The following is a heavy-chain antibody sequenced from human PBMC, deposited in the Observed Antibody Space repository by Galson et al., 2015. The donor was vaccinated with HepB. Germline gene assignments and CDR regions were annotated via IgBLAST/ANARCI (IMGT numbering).Heavy chain of an antibody. Sequence: SLRLSCAASGFTFSSYAMSWVRQAPGKGLEWVSAISGSGGSTYYADSVKGRFTISRDNSKNTLYLQMNSLRAEDTAVYYCAKEGGTIFGVVIYDAFDIWGQGTMVTVSS. CDR2: ISGSGGST. D-gene: IGHD3-3*01. V-gene: IGHV3-23*01. J-gene: IGHJ3*02. CDR3: AKEGGTIFGVVIYDAFDI. CDR1: GFTFSSYA.